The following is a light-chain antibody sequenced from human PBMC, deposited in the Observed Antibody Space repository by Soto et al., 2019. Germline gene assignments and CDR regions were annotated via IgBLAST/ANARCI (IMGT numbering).Light chain of an antibody. CDR1: QSISHNY. Sequence: IVLTQSPGTLSLSPGERATLSCRASQSISHNYLAWYQQEPGQAPRLLIHGVSIRVTGIPDRFSGSGSGTDFTLSISRLEPEDFAVYYCQLYSGSPWTFGQGTKVEIK. CDR3: QLYSGSPWT. CDR2: GVS. J-gene: IGKJ1*01. V-gene: IGKV3-20*01.